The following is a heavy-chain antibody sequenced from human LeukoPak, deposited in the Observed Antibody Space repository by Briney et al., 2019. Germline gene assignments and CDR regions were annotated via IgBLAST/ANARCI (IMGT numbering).Heavy chain of an antibody. CDR3: ARMRTRVVTLFDY. CDR2: IYYSGST. D-gene: IGHD2-21*02. V-gene: IGHV4-39*01. J-gene: IGHJ4*02. CDR1: GGSISSSSYY. Sequence: SETLSLTCTVSGGSISSSSYYWGWIRQPPGKGLEWTGSIYYSGSTYYNPSLKSRVTISVDTSKNQFSLKLSSVTAADTAVYYCARMRTRVVTLFDYWGQGTLVTVSS.